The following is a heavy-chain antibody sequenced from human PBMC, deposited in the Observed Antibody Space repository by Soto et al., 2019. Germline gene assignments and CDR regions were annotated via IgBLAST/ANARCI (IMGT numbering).Heavy chain of an antibody. CDR1: GGTFSSFA. J-gene: IGHJ4*02. CDR2: IIPIFGTA. Sequence: GASVKVSCKASGGTFSSFAISWVRQAPGQRLEWMGGIIPIFGTANYAQKFQGRVTISVDTSKNQFSLKLSSVTAADTAVYYCARGLDVDTAMAPSGGFDYWGQGTLVTVSS. V-gene: IGHV1-69*06. D-gene: IGHD5-18*01. CDR3: ARGLDVDTAMAPSGGFDY.